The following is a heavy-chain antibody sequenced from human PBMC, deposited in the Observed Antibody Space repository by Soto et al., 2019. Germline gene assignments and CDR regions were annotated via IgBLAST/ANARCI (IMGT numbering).Heavy chain of an antibody. D-gene: IGHD3-22*01. CDR3: ARHYYYDSSGYYSDY. CDR2: IYPGDSDT. CDR1: GYSFTSYW. V-gene: IGHV5-51*01. Sequence: PGESLKISCNGSGYSFTSYWIGWVRQMPGKGLEWMGIIYPGDSDTRYSPSFQGQVTISADKSISTAYLQWSSLKASDTAMYYCARHYYYDSSGYYSDYWGQGTLVTV. J-gene: IGHJ4*02.